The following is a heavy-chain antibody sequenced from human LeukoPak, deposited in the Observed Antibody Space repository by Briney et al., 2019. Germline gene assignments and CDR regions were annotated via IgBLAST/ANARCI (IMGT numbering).Heavy chain of an antibody. CDR3: ARGYCSGGDCYWFDY. CDR1: GGSISSFY. CDR2: IYYTGST. D-gene: IGHD2-15*01. V-gene: IGHV4-59*01. J-gene: IGHJ4*02. Sequence: PSETLSLTCTVSGGSISSFYWNWIRQPPGKGLEWIGYIYYTGSTNYNPSLESRVTISVDTTKNQFSLKLMSVTAADTSVYYCARGYCSGGDCYWFDYWGQGTLVTVSS.